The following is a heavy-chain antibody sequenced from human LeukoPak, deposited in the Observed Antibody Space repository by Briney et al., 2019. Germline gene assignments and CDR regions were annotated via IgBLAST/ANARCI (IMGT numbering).Heavy chain of an antibody. Sequence: GGSLRLSCAASGFTFSSHEMNWVRQAPGKGLEWVSYISNSGSTIYYADSVKGRFTISRDNAKNLLYLQMNSLRAEDTAVYYCATYLRFPFDFWGQGTLVTVSS. CDR2: ISNSGSTI. J-gene: IGHJ4*02. CDR1: GFTFSSHE. D-gene: IGHD5-12*01. CDR3: ATYLRFPFDF. V-gene: IGHV3-48*03.